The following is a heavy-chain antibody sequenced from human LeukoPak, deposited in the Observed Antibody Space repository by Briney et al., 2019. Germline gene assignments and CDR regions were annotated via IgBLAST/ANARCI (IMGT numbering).Heavy chain of an antibody. J-gene: IGHJ3*02. D-gene: IGHD6-25*01. CDR2: IYSGGST. CDR1: GFTVSSNY. V-gene: IGHV3-66*01. CDR3: ARGRLSI. Sequence: PGGSLILSCAASGFTVSSNYMSWVRQAPGKGLVWVAAIYSGGSTYYADSVKGRFTISRDNLKNTLYLQMRSLRAEDTAVYYCARGRLSIWGQGTMVTVSS.